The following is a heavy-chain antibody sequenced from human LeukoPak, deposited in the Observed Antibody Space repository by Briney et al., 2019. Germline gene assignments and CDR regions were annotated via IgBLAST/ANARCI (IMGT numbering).Heavy chain of an antibody. CDR3: RGNCGGDCYPRDFDY. V-gene: IGHV3-15*01. Sequence: GGSLRLSCAVSGFTFSNARMTWVRQAPGKGLEWIGRITSKSDGGTTDYAAPVRGRFTISRDDSRNMLYLQMNSLKTEDTAVYYCRGNCGGDCYPRDFDYWGQGTLVTVSS. CDR2: ITSKSDGGTT. D-gene: IGHD2-21*02. CDR1: GFTFSNAR. J-gene: IGHJ4*02.